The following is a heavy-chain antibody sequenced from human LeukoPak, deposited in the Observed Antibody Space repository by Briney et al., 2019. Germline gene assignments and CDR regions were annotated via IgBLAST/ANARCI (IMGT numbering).Heavy chain of an antibody. Sequence: ASVKVSCKASGYTFTGYYIHWVPQAPGQGLEWMGWIDPNSGGTDYAQKFQGRVTVTRDTSISTAYMELSRLRSDDTAVYYCARDKSSSWYGGVDHWGQGTLVTVSS. CDR3: ARDKSSSWYGGVDH. CDR2: IDPNSGGT. D-gene: IGHD6-13*01. CDR1: GYTFTGYY. V-gene: IGHV1-2*02. J-gene: IGHJ4*02.